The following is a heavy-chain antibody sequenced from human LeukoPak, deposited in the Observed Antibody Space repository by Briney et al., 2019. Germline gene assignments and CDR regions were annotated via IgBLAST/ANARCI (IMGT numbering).Heavy chain of an antibody. CDR2: IRSKAYGGTT. CDR1: GFTFGDYA. J-gene: IGHJ4*02. V-gene: IGHV3-49*04. D-gene: IGHD4-11*01. Sequence: GRSLRLSCTASGFTFGDYAMSWVRQAPGKGLEWVGFIRSKAYGGTTEYAASVKGRFTISRDDSKSIAYLQMNSLKTEDTAVYYRTRDRHPTTVTELDYWGQGTLVTVSS. CDR3: TRDRHPTTVTELDY.